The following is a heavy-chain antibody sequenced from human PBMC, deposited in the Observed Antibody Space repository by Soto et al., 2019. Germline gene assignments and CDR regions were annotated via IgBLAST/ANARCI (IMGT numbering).Heavy chain of an antibody. V-gene: IGHV1-2*04. Sequence: GASVKVSCKASGYTFTGYYMHWVRQAPGQGLEWKGWINPNSGGTNYAQKFQGWVTMTRDTSISTAYMELSRLRSDDTAVYYCAREGVSSIATIGYGMDVWGQGTTVTVSS. CDR2: INPNSGGT. CDR3: AREGVSSIATIGYGMDV. CDR1: GYTFTGYY. D-gene: IGHD6-6*01. J-gene: IGHJ6*02.